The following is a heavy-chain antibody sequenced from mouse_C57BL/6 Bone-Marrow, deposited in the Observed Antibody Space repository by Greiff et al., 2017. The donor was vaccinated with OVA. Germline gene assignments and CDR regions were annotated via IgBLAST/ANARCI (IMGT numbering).Heavy chain of an antibody. CDR1: GYTFTSYW. V-gene: IGHV1-64*01. J-gene: IGHJ2*01. Sequence: QVQLQQPGAELVKPGASVKLSCKASGYTFTSYWMHWVKQRPGQGLEWIGMIHPNSGSTNYNEKFKSKATRTIDKSSSTDYMQISSLTSEDSAVYYCARYYYGKWGQGTTLTVSS. CDR3: ARYYYGK. CDR2: IHPNSGST. D-gene: IGHD1-1*01.